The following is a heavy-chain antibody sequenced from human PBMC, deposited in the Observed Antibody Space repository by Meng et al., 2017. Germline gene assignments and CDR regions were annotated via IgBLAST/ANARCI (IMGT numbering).Heavy chain of an antibody. D-gene: IGHD1-26*01. V-gene: IGHV7-4-1*02. Sequence: QGQVVQSWSEFRKPGASVKVSCKASGYTLTSYAINWLRQAPGQGLQWMGWIDTKTGNPTYVPGFTGRLVFSLDTSVSTAYLQISSLKAEDTAVYYCAREGRVDFDYWGQGTLVTVSS. CDR3: AREGRVDFDY. CDR2: IDTKTGNP. CDR1: GYTLTSYA. J-gene: IGHJ4*02.